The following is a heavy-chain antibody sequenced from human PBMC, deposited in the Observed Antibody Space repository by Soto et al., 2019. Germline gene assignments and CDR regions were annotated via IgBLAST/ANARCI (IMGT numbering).Heavy chain of an antibody. V-gene: IGHV5-51*01. CDR1: GYSFTSYW. CDR2: IYPGDSDT. CDR3: ARRAYYYDRSGYYQLYYFDY. D-gene: IGHD3-22*01. Sequence: LGESLKISCKGSGYSFTSYWIGWVRQMPGKGLEWMGIIYPGDSDTRYSPSFQGQVTISADKSISTAYLQWSSLKASDTAMYYCARRAYYYDRSGYYQLYYFDYWGQGTMVTASS. J-gene: IGHJ4*02.